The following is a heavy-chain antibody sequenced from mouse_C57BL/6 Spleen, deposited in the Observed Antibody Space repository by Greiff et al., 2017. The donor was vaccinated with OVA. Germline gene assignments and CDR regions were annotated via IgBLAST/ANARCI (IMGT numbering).Heavy chain of an antibody. D-gene: IGHD1-1*01. V-gene: IGHV1-80*01. CDR3: ARAFIATVVGGCVDV. Sequence: QVQLQQSGAELVKPGASVKISCKASGYAFSSYWMNWVKQRPGKGLEWIGQIYPGDGDTNYNGKFKGKATLTADKSSSTAYMQLSSLTSEDSAVYFCARAFIATVVGGCVDVWGTGTTVTVSS. CDR2: IYPGDGDT. J-gene: IGHJ1*03. CDR1: GYAFSSYW.